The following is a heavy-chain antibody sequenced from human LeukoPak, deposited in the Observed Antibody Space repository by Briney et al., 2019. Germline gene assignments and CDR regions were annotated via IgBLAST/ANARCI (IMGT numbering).Heavy chain of an antibody. CDR3: ARDMGSGWRPDAFDI. J-gene: IGHJ3*02. D-gene: IGHD6-19*01. V-gene: IGHV3-7*01. CDR1: GFTFSSYW. Sequence: GGSLRLSCAASGFTFSSYWMSWVRQAPGKGLEWVANIKQDGSEKYYVDSVKGRFTISRDNAKKSLYLQMSSLRAEDTAVYYCARDMGSGWRPDAFDIWGQGTVVTVSS. CDR2: IKQDGSEK.